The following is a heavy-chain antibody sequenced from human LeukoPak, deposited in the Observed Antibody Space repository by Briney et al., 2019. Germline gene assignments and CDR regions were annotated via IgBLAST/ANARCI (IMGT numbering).Heavy chain of an antibody. CDR3: ARDLGFGELVAFDM. Sequence: SETLSLTCTVSGGSISSYYWSWIRQPPGKGLEWIGYIYYSGSTNYNPSLKSRVTISVDTSKNQFSLKLSSVTAADTAVYYCARDLGFGELVAFDMWGQGTMVTVSS. V-gene: IGHV4-59*01. J-gene: IGHJ3*02. D-gene: IGHD3-10*01. CDR2: IYYSGST. CDR1: GGSISSYY.